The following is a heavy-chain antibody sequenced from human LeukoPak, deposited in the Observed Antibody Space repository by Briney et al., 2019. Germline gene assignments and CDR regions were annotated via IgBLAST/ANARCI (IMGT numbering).Heavy chain of an antibody. D-gene: IGHD1-14*01. CDR3: ARAWRYTDWFDP. J-gene: IGHJ5*02. CDR1: GYTFITYY. V-gene: IGHV1-46*01. Sequence: ASVTVSCKASGYTFITYYIHWVRQAPGQGLEGMGVINPSGAITTYAQKFQGRVTMTRDTSTSTVYMELSSLRSDDTAVYYCARAWRYTDWFDPWGQGTLVTVSS. CDR2: INPSGAIT.